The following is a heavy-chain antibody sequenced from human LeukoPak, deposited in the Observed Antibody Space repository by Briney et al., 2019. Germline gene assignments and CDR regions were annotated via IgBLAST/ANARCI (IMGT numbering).Heavy chain of an antibody. V-gene: IGHV4-59*01. CDR3: ARVRQQLVRRRYYYYYMDV. CDR2: IYYSGST. Sequence: KPSETLSLTCTVSGGSISSYYWSWIRQPPGKGLEWIGYIYYSGSTNYNPSLKGRVTISVDTSKNQFSLKLSSVTAADTAVYYCARVRQQLVRRRYYYYYMDVWGKGTTVTVSS. D-gene: IGHD6-13*01. J-gene: IGHJ6*03. CDR1: GGSISSYY.